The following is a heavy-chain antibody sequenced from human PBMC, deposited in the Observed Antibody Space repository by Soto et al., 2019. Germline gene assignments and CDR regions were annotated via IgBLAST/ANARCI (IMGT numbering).Heavy chain of an antibody. CDR1: GFTFSGYA. CDR3: XKPQTPAPIVVVTAPDY. Sequence: GGSLRLSCAASGFTFSGYAMSWVRQAPGKGLEWVSAISATGGSPYYADSVKGRFTISRDNSKNTLYLQMNSLRAEDTAVYYCXKPQTPAPIVVVTAPDYWGQGTLVTVSS. V-gene: IGHV3-23*01. CDR2: ISATGGSP. J-gene: IGHJ4*02. D-gene: IGHD2-21*02.